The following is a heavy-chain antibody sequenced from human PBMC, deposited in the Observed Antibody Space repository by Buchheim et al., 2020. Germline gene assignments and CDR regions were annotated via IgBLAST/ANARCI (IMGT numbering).Heavy chain of an antibody. CDR3: AKGLLLYADYYYYYMDV. CDR2: ISYDGSNN. CDR1: GFTFSTYG. V-gene: IGHV3-30*18. Sequence: QVQLVESGGGVVQPGRSLRLSCAASGFTFSTYGMHWVRQAPGKGLEWVAVISYDGSNNYYADSVKGRFIISRDNSKNMLYLQMNSLRAEDTAVYYCAKGLLLYADYYYYYMDVWGKGTT. D-gene: IGHD2-2*02. J-gene: IGHJ6*03.